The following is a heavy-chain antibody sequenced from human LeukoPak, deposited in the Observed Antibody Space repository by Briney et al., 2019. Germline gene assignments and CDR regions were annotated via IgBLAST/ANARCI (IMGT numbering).Heavy chain of an antibody. CDR2: ISGNDDDT. D-gene: IGHD2-15*01. Sequence: GGSLRLSCAASGFIFSRYAMNWVRQAPGKGLEWVSAISGNDDDTSYADSVKGRFTVSRDNSKNMVYLQMNSLSAEDTAVYYCAKDLWSLTHMILVHWGQGTLVTVSS. J-gene: IGHJ4*02. CDR1: GFIFSRYA. V-gene: IGHV3-23*01. CDR3: AKDLWSLTHMILVH.